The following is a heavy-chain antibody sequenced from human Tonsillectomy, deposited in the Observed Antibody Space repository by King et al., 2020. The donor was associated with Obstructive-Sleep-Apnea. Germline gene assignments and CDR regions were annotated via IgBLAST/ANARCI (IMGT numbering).Heavy chain of an antibody. V-gene: IGHV3-30*18. D-gene: IGHD3-10*01. CDR3: AKDQYSGSRSYYSENDY. Sequence: VQLVESGGGVVQPGRSLRLSCAVSGFTFSRYGMHWVRQAPGKGLEWVALISSDGSNQYYADSVKGRFTISRDNFKNTLFLQMNSLRAEDTAVYYCAKDQYSGSRSYYSENDYWGQGTLVTVSS. CDR1: GFTFSRYG. CDR2: ISSDGSNQ. J-gene: IGHJ4*02.